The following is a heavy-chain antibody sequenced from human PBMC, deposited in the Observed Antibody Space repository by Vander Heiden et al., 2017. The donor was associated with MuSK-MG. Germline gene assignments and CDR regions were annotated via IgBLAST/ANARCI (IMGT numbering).Heavy chain of an antibody. D-gene: IGHD5-12*01. CDR2: INHSGST. CDR3: HSRNRVATTKDDS. J-gene: IGHJ4*02. V-gene: IGHV4-34*01. Sequence: QVKLQQWGAGLLKPSETLSLTCAVYGGSFSAYYWSWIRQSPGKGLEWIGEINHSGSTKYNPALQSRVTMSVDTSKNQFSLMMRSVTAADTSVYYCHSRNRVATTKDDSWGQGTMVIVSS. CDR1: GGSFSAYY.